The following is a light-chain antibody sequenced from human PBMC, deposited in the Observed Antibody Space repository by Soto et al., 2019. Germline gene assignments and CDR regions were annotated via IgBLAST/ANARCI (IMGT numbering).Light chain of an antibody. CDR1: QTISVS. CDR2: DAS. CDR3: QQYDKYST. V-gene: IGKV1-5*01. J-gene: IGKJ1*01. Sequence: IQMTQSPSTLSASVGDTVTITCRASQTISVSLAWYQQKPGKAPNLLIYDASTLQEGVPSRFSGSGSGTEFTLTVTSLQPDDFTTYFCQQYDKYSTLGQGTKVDSK.